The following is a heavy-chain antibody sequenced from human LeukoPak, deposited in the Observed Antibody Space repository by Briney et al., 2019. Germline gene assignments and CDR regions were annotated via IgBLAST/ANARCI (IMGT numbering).Heavy chain of an antibody. CDR3: ARIRPGNYFDY. D-gene: IGHD6-6*01. CDR2: IKEDGSEE. CDR1: GFTFSIYW. Sequence: PGGSLRLSCTASGFTFSIYWMRWVRQAPEKGLEWVASIKEDGSEEHYVDSVKGRFTISRDNARNSVHVQMNSLRAEDTAVYFCARIRPGNYFDYWGQGALVTVSS. J-gene: IGHJ4*02. V-gene: IGHV3-7*01.